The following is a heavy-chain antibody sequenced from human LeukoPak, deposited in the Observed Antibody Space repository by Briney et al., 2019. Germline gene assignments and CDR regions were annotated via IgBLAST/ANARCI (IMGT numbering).Heavy chain of an antibody. J-gene: IGHJ4*02. CDR1: GFTFRSYW. CDR3: ARGHVDLMDY. CDR2: VNSDGSIT. V-gene: IGHV3-74*01. Sequence: PGGSLRLSCAVSGFTFRSYWMHWVRQAPGKGLVWVSRVNSDGSITNYAGSVKGRLTISRDNAKSTVYLQMNSLRADDTAVYYFARGHVDLMDYWGQGTLVTVSS. D-gene: IGHD3/OR15-3a*01.